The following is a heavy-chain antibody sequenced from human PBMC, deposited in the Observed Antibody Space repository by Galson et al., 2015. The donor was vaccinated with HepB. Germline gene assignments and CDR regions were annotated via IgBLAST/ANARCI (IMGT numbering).Heavy chain of an antibody. V-gene: IGHV3-33*01. CDR3: ARPLGGIAAAF. Sequence: SLRLSCAASGFTFSSYGMHWVRQAPGKGLEWVAVIWYDGSNKYYADSVKGRFTISRDNSKNTLYLQMNSLRAEDTAVYYCARPLGGIAAAFWGQGTLVTVSS. CDR2: IWYDGSNK. J-gene: IGHJ4*02. CDR1: GFTFSSYG. D-gene: IGHD6-13*01.